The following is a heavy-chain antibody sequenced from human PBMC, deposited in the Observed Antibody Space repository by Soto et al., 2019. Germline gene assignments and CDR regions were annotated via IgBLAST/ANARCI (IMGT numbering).Heavy chain of an antibody. J-gene: IGHJ5*02. V-gene: IGHV1-69*01. Sequence: QVQLVQSGAEVKKPGSSMKVSCKASGGTFNSYDINWVRQAPGLGLEWMGGIIPIVETPKYAQKFQGRVTITADESTNTVYMELSTLRSEDTAMYYCARLSRPNYYDTSGFFKDNGFDPWGQGTLVTVSS. CDR1: GGTFNSYD. CDR3: ARLSRPNYYDTSGFFKDNGFDP. D-gene: IGHD3-22*01. CDR2: IIPIVETP.